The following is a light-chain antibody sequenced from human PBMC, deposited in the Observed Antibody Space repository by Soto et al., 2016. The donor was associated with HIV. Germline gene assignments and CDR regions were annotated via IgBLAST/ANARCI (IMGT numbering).Light chain of an antibody. CDR3: QQLNSYPRGLT. CDR2: AAS. V-gene: IGKV1-9*01. Sequence: DIQLTQSPSFLSASVGDRVTITCRASQGISSYLAWYQQKPGKAPKLLIYAASTLQSGVPSRFSGSGSGTEFTLTISSLQPEDFATYYCQQLNSYPRGLTFGGRDQGGDQT. CDR1: QGISSY. J-gene: IGKJ4*01.